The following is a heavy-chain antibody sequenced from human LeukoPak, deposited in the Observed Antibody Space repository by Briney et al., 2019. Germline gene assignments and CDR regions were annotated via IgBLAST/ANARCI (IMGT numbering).Heavy chain of an antibody. CDR2: ISYDGSNK. D-gene: IGHD6-19*01. V-gene: IGHV3-30-3*01. J-gene: IGHJ4*02. CDR3: AREPEQWLVVYFDY. CDR1: GFTFRSNA. Sequence: GGSLRLSCADSGFTFRSNAMHWVRQAPGKGLEWVAVISYDGSNKYYADSVKGRFTISRDNSKNTLYLQMNSLRAEDTAVYYCAREPEQWLVVYFDYWGQGTLVTVSS.